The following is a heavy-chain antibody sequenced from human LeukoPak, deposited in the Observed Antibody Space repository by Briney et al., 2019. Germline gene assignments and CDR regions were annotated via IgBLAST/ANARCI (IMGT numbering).Heavy chain of an antibody. CDR3: AKDRALGYTFDY. V-gene: IGHV3-23*01. CDR1: GFTFSSYG. D-gene: IGHD6-13*01. J-gene: IGHJ4*02. CDR2: ISGSGDST. Sequence: HPGGTLRLSCAASGFTFSSYGMSWVRQAPGKGLEWVSAISGSGDSTDYADSVKGRFTISRDNSKNTLYPQMNSLRAEDTAVYYCAKDRALGYTFDYWGQGTLVTVSS.